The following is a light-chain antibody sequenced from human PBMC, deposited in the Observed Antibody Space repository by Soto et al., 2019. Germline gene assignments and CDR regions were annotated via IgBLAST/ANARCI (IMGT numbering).Light chain of an antibody. V-gene: IGKV1-6*01. Sequence: AIQVTQSPSSLSASVGDRVTITCRASQAIRNDVAWYQQKAGRVPNLLIYAATHLQSGVPSRFSGSGYGTDFTLTISSLQPEDFATYYCLQDDSYPNTFGGGTRVEIK. J-gene: IGKJ4*01. CDR2: AAT. CDR1: QAIRND. CDR3: LQDDSYPNT.